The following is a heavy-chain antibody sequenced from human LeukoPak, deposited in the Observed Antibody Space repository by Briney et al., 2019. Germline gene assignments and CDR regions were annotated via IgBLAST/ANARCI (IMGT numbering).Heavy chain of an antibody. CDR2: IYYSGTT. D-gene: IGHD6-19*01. V-gene: IGHV4-59*12. CDR3: AREDSSGWYESSFDY. Sequence: SETLSLTCTVSGGSITSYYWSWIRQPPGKGLECIGYIYYSGTTYYNPSLKSRVTISVDTSKNQFSLKLSSVTAADTAVYYCAREDSSGWYESSFDYWGQGTLVTVSS. CDR1: GGSITSYY. J-gene: IGHJ4*02.